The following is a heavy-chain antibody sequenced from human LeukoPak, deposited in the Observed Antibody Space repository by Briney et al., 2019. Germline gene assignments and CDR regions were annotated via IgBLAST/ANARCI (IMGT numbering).Heavy chain of an antibody. CDR1: GYSISSTYY. CDR2: IYNSGST. V-gene: IGHV4-38-2*01. D-gene: IGHD4-17*01. CDR3: ARNMTTVTPGVFDI. J-gene: IGHJ3*02. Sequence: SETLSLTCAVSGYSISSTYYCAWIRQPPGKGLEWIESIYNSGSTYYNLSPKRRVTTSIETSKNQCSLNVSSVTAADTAVYYCARNMTTVTPGVFDICGQGSVVTVSS.